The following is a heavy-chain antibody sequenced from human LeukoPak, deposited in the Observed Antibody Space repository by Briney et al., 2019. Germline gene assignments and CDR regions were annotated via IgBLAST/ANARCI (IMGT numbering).Heavy chain of an antibody. CDR2: ISGSGGST. CDR3: AKDQGGSYYYFDY. CDR1: GFTFSSYA. V-gene: IGHV3-23*01. D-gene: IGHD1-26*01. Sequence: GGSLRLSCAASGFTFSSYAMSWVRQAPGKGLEWVSAISGSGGSTYYADSVKGRFTISRDNSKNTLYLQMDSLRAEDTAVYYCAKDQGGSYYYFDYWGQGTLVTVSS. J-gene: IGHJ4*02.